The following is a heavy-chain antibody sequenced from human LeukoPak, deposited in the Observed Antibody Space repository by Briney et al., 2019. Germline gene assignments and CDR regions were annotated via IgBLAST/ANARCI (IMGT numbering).Heavy chain of an antibody. Sequence: SETLSLTCTVSGGSISSSSYYWGWIRQPPGKGLEWIGEINHGGSSNYNPSLKSRVTISVDTSKNQFSLKLSSVTAADTAVYYCARVDDSSGYYRYYFDYWGQGTLVTVSS. CDR2: INHGGSS. CDR3: ARVDDSSGYYRYYFDY. CDR1: GGSISSSSYY. D-gene: IGHD3-22*01. J-gene: IGHJ4*02. V-gene: IGHV4-39*07.